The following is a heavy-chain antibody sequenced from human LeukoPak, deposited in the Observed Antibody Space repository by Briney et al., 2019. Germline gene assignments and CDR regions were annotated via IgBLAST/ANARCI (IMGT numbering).Heavy chain of an antibody. Sequence: ASVKLSCKASGYTFTSYSICWVRQAPGQGLEWMGWISAYNSNTNYAQKLQGRVTMTTDTSTSTAYMELRSLRSDDTAVYYCARDFFYDFWSGYSTDYYYYGMDVWGQGTTVTVSS. D-gene: IGHD3-3*01. J-gene: IGHJ6*02. V-gene: IGHV1-18*01. CDR3: ARDFFYDFWSGYSTDYYYYGMDV. CDR1: GYTFTSYS. CDR2: ISAYNSNT.